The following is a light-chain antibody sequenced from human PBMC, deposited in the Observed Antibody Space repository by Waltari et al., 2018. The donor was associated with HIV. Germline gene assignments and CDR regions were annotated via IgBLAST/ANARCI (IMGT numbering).Light chain of an antibody. CDR1: QTVSSTS. CDR2: CAS. J-gene: IGKJ1*01. CDR3: QQYGSSPQT. Sequence: EIVLTQSPGTLSLSPGERATPSCRASQTVSSTSLAWYKQKPGQAPRLLIFCASCRATGIPDRFSGSGAGTDFTLTISRLEPEDFAVYYCQQYGSSPQTFGQGTKVEIK. V-gene: IGKV3-20*01.